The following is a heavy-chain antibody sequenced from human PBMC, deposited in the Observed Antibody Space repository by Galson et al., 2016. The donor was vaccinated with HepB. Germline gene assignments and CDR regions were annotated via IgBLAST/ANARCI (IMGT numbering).Heavy chain of an antibody. V-gene: IGHV4-31*03. J-gene: IGHJ4*02. CDR3: ARRYCTSTSCLFDN. Sequence: TLSLTCTVSGGSISSGDYFWTWIRQHPGKGLEWIGYIHYSGSTYYNPSLKSRVTISVDTSKNQFSLKLSSVTAADTAVFYCARRYCTSTSCLFDNWGQGTLVTVSS. D-gene: IGHD2-2*01. CDR1: GGSISSGDYF. CDR2: IHYSGST.